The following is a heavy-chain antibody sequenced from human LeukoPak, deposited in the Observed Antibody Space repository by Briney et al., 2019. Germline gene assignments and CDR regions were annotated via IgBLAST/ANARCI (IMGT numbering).Heavy chain of an antibody. CDR2: IYYDGST. CDR3: ARVSRGSFDI. V-gene: IGHV4-31*11. Sequence: SETLSLTCAVYGGSFSGYYWSWIRQHPGKGLEWIGYIYYDGSTHYNPSLKSRLTISVDMSKNQFSLKLSSVTAADTAVYYCARVSRGSFDIWGQGTMVTVSS. CDR1: GGSFSGYY. J-gene: IGHJ3*02. D-gene: IGHD3-10*01.